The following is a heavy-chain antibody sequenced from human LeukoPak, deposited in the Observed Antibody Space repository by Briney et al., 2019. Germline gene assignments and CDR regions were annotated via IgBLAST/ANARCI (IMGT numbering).Heavy chain of an antibody. CDR1: GFTFSSYE. Sequence: PGGSLRLSCAASGFTFSSYEMSWVRQAPGKGLEWVSYITSSASTTYYADSVKGRFTISRDNAKNSLYLQMNSLRAEDAAVYYCAKAPVTTCSGAYCYPFDYWGQGTLVTVSS. V-gene: IGHV3-48*03. CDR3: AKAPVTTCSGAYCYPFDY. J-gene: IGHJ4*02. CDR2: ITSSASTT. D-gene: IGHD2-15*01.